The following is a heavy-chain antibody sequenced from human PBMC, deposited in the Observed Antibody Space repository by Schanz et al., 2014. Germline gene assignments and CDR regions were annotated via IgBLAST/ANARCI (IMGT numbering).Heavy chain of an antibody. D-gene: IGHD4-17*01. CDR1: GFTFSSYP. CDR3: AKDRGGDYEVSYYYGMDV. V-gene: IGHV3-30*04. CDR2: ISYDGDSK. J-gene: IGHJ6*02. Sequence: QVQLVESGGGVFQPGRSLRLSCAASGFTFSSYPMHWVRQAPGKGLEWVAVISYDGDSKYYAGSVKGRFTISRDNSNNTLSLQMNSLRNEDTAVYYCAKDRGGDYEVSYYYGMDVWGQGTTVTVSS.